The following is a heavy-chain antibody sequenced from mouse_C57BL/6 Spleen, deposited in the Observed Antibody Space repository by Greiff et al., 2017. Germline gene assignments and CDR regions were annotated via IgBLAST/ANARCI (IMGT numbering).Heavy chain of an antibody. D-gene: IGHD1-1*01. CDR3: ARAGYYGSSPYYAMDY. V-gene: IGHV1-55*01. CDR2: IYPGSGST. CDR1: GYTFTSYW. J-gene: IGHJ4*01. Sequence: QVQLQQPGAELVKPGASVKMSCKASGYTFTSYWITWVKQRPGQGLEWIAAIYPGSGSTNYNDKFKSKATLTVDTSSSTAYMQLGSLTSEDSAVCYCARAGYYGSSPYYAMDYWGQGTSVTVSS.